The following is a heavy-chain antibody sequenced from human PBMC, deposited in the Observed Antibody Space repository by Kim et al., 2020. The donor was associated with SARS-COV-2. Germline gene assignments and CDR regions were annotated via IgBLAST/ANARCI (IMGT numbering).Heavy chain of an antibody. CDR3: AREVVAATDDYYYGMDV. J-gene: IGHJ6*02. D-gene: IGHD2-15*01. CDR1: GGSISSGGYY. CDR2: IYYSGST. Sequence: SETLSLTCTVSGGSISSGGYYWSWIRQHPGKGLEWIGYIYYSGSTYYNPSLKSRVTISVDTSKNQFSLKLSSVTAADTAVYYCAREVVAATDDYYYGMDVWGQGTTVTVSS. V-gene: IGHV4-31*03.